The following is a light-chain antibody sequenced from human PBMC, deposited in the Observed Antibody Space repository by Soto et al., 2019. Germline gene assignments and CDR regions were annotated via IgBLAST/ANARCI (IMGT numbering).Light chain of an antibody. Sequence: DIVMTQSPATLSVSPGERATLSCRASQSVSSNLAWYQQIPGQTPRVLIYGASTRATGIPVRFSGSGSGTEFTLTISSLQSEDFAVYNCNQYDPXPYTCGQGTKV. J-gene: IGKJ2*01. V-gene: IGKV3-15*01. CDR1: QSVSSN. CDR3: NQYDPXPYT. CDR2: GAS.